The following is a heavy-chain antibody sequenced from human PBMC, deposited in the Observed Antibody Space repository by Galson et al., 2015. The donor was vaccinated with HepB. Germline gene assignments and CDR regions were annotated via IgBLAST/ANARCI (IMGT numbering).Heavy chain of an antibody. J-gene: IGHJ4*02. D-gene: IGHD6-6*01. Sequence: SVKVSCKASGYTFSNYGISWVRQAPGQGLGWMGWISVYNGNTNYTQRFQGRVTMTTDTSTKTAYMELRSLRSDDTAVYYCARARYSSSPPDYWGQGTLVTVSS. CDR1: GYTFSNYG. CDR2: ISVYNGNT. V-gene: IGHV1-18*01. CDR3: ARARYSSSPPDY.